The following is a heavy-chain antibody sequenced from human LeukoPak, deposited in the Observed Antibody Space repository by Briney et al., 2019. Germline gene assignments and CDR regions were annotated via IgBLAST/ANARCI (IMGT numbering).Heavy chain of an antibody. CDR1: GFTFSSYW. D-gene: IGHD6-19*01. CDR2: INSDGSST. CDR3: ARVDSSGWYGGD. J-gene: IGHJ4*02. V-gene: IGHV3-74*01. Sequence: GGSLRLSCAASGFTFSSYWMHWVRQAPGKGLVWVSRINSDGSSTSYADSVKGRFTISRDNAKNSLYLQMNSLRAEDTAVYYCARVDSSGWYGGDCGQRTLVTVS.